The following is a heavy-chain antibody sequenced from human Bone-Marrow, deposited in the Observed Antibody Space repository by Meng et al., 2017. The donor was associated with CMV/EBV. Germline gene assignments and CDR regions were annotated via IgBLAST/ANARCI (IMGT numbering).Heavy chain of an antibody. Sequence: SETLSLTCTVSGGSISSYYWSWIRQPPGKGLEWIGYIYYSGSTNYNPSLKSRVTISVDTSKNQFSLKLRSVTAADTAVYYRARLGRHWSGGSCYFGWFDPWGQGTLVTVSS. J-gene: IGHJ5*02. CDR2: IYYSGST. CDR3: ARLGRHWSGGSCYFGWFDP. D-gene: IGHD2-15*01. V-gene: IGHV4-59*01. CDR1: GGSISSYY.